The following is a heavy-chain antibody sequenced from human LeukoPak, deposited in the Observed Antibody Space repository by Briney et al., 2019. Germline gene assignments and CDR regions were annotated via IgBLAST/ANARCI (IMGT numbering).Heavy chain of an antibody. D-gene: IGHD7-27*01. CDR1: GYTFTGYY. V-gene: IGHV1-18*04. Sequence: GASVKVSCKASGYTFTGYYMHWVRQAPGQGLEWMGWISAYNGNTNYAQKLQGRVTITTDTSTSTAYMELRGLRSDDTAVYYCARVGKGPNNGFDPWGQGTLVTVSS. CDR3: ARVGKGPNNGFDP. CDR2: ISAYNGNT. J-gene: IGHJ5*02.